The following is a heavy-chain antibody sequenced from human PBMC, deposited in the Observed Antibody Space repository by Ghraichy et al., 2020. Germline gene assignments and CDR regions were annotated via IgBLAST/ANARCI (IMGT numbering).Heavy chain of an antibody. V-gene: IGHV4-38-2*02. CDR3: ARGRLIYYDCSGSYFDS. J-gene: IGHJ4*02. CDR1: GYSISSGYF. CDR2: IFRSGGT. Sequence: SQTRSLTCTVSGYSISSGYFWGWRRQHPGKGLEWIANIFRSGGTFYNPSLKSRVTILVNKAENQISLQLSSVTAADTAVYFCARGRLIYYDCSGSYFDSWGQGTQVTVSS. D-gene: IGHD3-22*01.